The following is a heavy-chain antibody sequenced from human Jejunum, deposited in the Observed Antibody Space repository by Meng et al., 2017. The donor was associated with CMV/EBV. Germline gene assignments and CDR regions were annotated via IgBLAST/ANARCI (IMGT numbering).Heavy chain of an antibody. Sequence: QVQLQESGPGLVKPSETLFPTCTVSGGSVNNYYWSWIRQSAGKGLEWIGRFYSSDTYNYHPSLDSRVTMSLDTSKNQFSLNLRPVTAADTATYYCARGPGASTREGFDYWGLGTLVTVSS. CDR2: FYSSDTY. V-gene: IGHV4-4*07. CDR1: GGSVNNYY. CDR3: ARGPGASTREGFDY. J-gene: IGHJ4*02. D-gene: IGHD1-26*01.